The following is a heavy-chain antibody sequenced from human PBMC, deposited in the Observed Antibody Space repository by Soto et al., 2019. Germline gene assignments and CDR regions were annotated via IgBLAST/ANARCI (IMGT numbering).Heavy chain of an antibody. D-gene: IGHD3-22*01. CDR2: ISAYNGNT. Sequence: GASVKVSCKASGYTFTIYGFSWVRQAPGQGLEWMGWISAYNGNTNYAQRLQGRVTMTTDTSTSTAYMELRSLRSDDTAVYFCVRDALDYYDSSGPGSAFDIWGQGTMVTVSS. J-gene: IGHJ3*02. CDR1: GYTFTIYG. CDR3: VRDALDYYDSSGPGSAFDI. V-gene: IGHV1-18*01.